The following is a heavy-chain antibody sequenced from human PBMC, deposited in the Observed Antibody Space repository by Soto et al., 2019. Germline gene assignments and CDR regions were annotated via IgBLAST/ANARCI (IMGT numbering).Heavy chain of an antibody. CDR2: IYYSRNT. V-gene: IGHV4-30-4*02. CDR1: GGSISSGYFY. CDR3: ASRSPRCSGGSCYDY. J-gene: IGHJ4*02. D-gene: IGHD2-15*01. Sequence: SDTVSSTCSVSGGSISSGYFYWSWICRPPGKGLEWIGNIYYSRNTYSNPSLNSRLIISVDTSKTQFSLRLTSATDADPAVYYCASRSPRCSGGSCYDYWGQGTLVTV.